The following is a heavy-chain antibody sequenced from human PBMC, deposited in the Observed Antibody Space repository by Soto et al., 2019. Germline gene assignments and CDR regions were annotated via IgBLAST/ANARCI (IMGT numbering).Heavy chain of an antibody. V-gene: IGHV5-51*01. D-gene: IGHD5-18*01. Sequence: CYGSGYSLTSYLIGWVRQIPGKGLEWMGIIYPGDSDTRYSPSFQGQVTISADKSISTAYLQWSSLKASDTAMYYCARHIPRREYSYGIDYWGQGTLVTVPS. CDR1: GYSLTSYL. CDR3: ARHIPRREYSYGIDY. J-gene: IGHJ4*02. CDR2: IYPGDSDT.